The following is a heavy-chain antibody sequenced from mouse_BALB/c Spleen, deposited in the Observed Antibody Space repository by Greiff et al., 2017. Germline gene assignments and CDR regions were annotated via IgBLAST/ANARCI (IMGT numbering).Heavy chain of an antibody. D-gene: IGHD3-2*01. CDR1: GFSLTSYG. V-gene: IGHV2-9*02. CDR2: IWAGGST. J-gene: IGHJ4*01. Sequence: QVQLKESGPGLVAPSQSLSITCTVSGFSLTSYGVHWVRQPPGKGLEWLGVIWAGGSTNYNSALMSRLSISKDNSKSQVFLKMNSLQTDDTAMYYCARLDSSGYVYAMDYWGQGTSVTVSS. CDR3: ARLDSSGYVYAMDY.